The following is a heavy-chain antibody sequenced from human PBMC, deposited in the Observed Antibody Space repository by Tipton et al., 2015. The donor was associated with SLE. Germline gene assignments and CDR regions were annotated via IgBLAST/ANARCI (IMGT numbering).Heavy chain of an antibody. CDR2: IWYDGGNK. CDR1: GFTFSAYG. Sequence: SLRLSCTASGFTFSAYGMHWVRQAPGKGLEWVAVIWYDGGNKYYADPVKGRFTISRDNSKNTLYLQMNSLRAEDTAVYYCAKEQLVPDYFDYWGQGTLVTVSS. J-gene: IGHJ4*02. V-gene: IGHV3-33*06. CDR3: AKEQLVPDYFDY. D-gene: IGHD6-13*01.